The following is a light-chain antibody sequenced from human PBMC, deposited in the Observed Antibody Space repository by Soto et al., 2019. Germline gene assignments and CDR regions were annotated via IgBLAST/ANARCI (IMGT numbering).Light chain of an antibody. J-gene: IGLJ3*02. CDR2: GND. Sequence: VLTQPPSASRTPGQTVTISCSGSRSNIGSNSIYWLQQLPGAAPKLLIFGNDQRPSGVPDRFSGSKSGTSASLAISGLRSEDEGDYYCAVWEDSLSGVVFGGGTKLTVL. V-gene: IGLV1-47*01. CDR3: AVWEDSLSGVV. CDR1: RSNIGSNS.